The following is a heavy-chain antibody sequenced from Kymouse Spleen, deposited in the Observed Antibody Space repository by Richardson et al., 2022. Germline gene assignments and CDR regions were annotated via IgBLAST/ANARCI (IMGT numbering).Heavy chain of an antibody. J-gene: IGHJ4*02. CDR3: ARQLAGTTSDFDY. CDR2: ISYDGSNK. D-gene: IGHD1-7*01. V-gene: IGHV3-30*18. CDR1: GFTFSSYG. Sequence: QVQLVESGGGVVQPGRSLRLSCAASGFTFSSYGMHWVRQAPGKGLEWVAVISYDGSNKYYADSVKGRFTISRDNSKNTLYLQMNSLRAEDTAVYYCARQLAGTTSDFDYWGQGTLVTVSS.